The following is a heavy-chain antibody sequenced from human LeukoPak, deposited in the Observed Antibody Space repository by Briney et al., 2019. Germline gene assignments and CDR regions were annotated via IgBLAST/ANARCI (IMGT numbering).Heavy chain of an antibody. D-gene: IGHD6-19*01. CDR3: LRDRQQWLVSKVGAFDI. V-gene: IGHV1-18*01. CDR1: GYTFTSFG. Sequence: GASVQVSCKASGYTFTSFGFSWERQAPGQGLEWMGWISAFDGNTKYAQKFQGRLTMTTDTSTSTAYMELRSLRSDDTAVYYCLRDRQQWLVSKVGAFDIWGQGTTVTVSS. J-gene: IGHJ3*02. CDR2: ISAFDGNT.